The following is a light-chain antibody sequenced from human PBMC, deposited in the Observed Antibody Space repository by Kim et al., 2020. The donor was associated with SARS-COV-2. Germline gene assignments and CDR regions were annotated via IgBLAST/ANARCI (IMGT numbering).Light chain of an antibody. Sequence: GQRVTISCSRGSSNIGRYYIFWYQHLPGTAPKRLIYKNDQRPSGVPDRFSGSKSGTSGSLAISGLRSEDEADYYCAAWDDSLSNWVFGGGTQLTFL. J-gene: IGLJ3*02. V-gene: IGLV1-47*01. CDR3: AAWDDSLSNWV. CDR1: SSNIGRYY. CDR2: KND.